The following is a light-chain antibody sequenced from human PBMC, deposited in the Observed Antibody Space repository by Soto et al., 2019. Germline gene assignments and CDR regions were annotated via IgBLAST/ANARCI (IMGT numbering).Light chain of an antibody. Sequence: DIQITQSPSTLSASVGDRVTITCRASQDIGTWLAWYQQKPEKAPKVLIYRASHLESGVPSRFSASGSGTEFSLTINSLQADDFATYYCQQYHIYSWTFGQGAKVEI. CDR3: QQYHIYSWT. CDR1: QDIGTW. V-gene: IGKV1-5*03. J-gene: IGKJ1*01. CDR2: RAS.